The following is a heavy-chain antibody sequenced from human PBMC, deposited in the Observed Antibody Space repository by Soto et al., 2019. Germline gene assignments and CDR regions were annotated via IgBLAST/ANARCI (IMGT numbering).Heavy chain of an antibody. CDR3: ASSRPEYQLLYFDY. CDR1: SGSISSSNW. J-gene: IGHJ4*02. CDR2: IYHSGST. D-gene: IGHD2-2*01. Sequence: PSETLSLTCAVSSGSISSSNWWSWVRQPPGKGLEWIGEIYHSGSTNYNPSLKSRVTISADKSKNQFSLKLSSVTAADTAVYYCASSRPEYQLLYFDYWGQGTLVTVSS. V-gene: IGHV4-4*02.